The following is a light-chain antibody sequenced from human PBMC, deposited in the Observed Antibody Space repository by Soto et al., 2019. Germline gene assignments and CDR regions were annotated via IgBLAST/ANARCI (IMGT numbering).Light chain of an antibody. CDR3: SSYTSSTTQVV. Sequence: QAVVTQPASVSGSPGQSITISCTGTSSDVGGYNYVSWYQQHPGKAPKLIIYDVSNRPSGVSNRFSGSKSGNGASLTISGLQAEDEADYYCSSYTSSTTQVVFGGGTKVTVL. CDR1: SSDVGGYNY. V-gene: IGLV2-14*03. J-gene: IGLJ2*01. CDR2: DVS.